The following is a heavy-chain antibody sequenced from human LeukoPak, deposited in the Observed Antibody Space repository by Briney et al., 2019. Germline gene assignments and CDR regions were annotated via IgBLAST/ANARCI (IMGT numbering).Heavy chain of an antibody. V-gene: IGHV3-23*05. Sequence: GGSLSLFCGASGFTFIGHAVNWARQPPGKGLQWVSGIDGSGSLTFYADFVKGRFTIARDNSENRLYLQMNSLRAEDTALYYCARVSTVFVNFDYWGQGSLVTVSS. CDR2: IDGSGSLT. CDR1: GFTFIGHA. J-gene: IGHJ4*02. D-gene: IGHD4-17*01. CDR3: ARVSTVFVNFDY.